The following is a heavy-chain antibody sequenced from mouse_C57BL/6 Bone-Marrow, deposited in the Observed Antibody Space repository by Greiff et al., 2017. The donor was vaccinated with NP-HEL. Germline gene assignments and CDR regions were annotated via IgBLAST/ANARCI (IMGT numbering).Heavy chain of an antibody. V-gene: IGHV5-4*01. D-gene: IGHD1-1*01. CDR2: ISDGGSYT. CDR3: ARENYYGYYAMDY. J-gene: IGHJ4*01. CDR1: GFTFSSYA. Sequence: EVKVVESGGGLVKPGGSLKLSCAASGFTFSSYAMSWVRQTPEKRLEWVATISDGGSYTYYPDNVKGRFTISRDNAKNNLYLQMSHLKSEDTAMYYCARENYYGYYAMDYWGQGTSVTVSS.